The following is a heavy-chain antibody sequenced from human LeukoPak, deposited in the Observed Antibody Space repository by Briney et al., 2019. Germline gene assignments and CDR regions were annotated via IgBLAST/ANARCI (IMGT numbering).Heavy chain of an antibody. CDR2: ISSNGGST. J-gene: IGHJ4*02. Sequence: GGSLRLSCAASGFTFSSYAMHWVRQAPGKGLEYVSAISSNGGSTYYANSVKGRFTISRDNSKKTLYLQMGSLRAEDMAVYYCARRPRYSSSSYYFDYWRQGTLVTVSS. CDR1: GFTFSSYA. CDR3: ARRPRYSSSSYYFDY. V-gene: IGHV3-64*01. D-gene: IGHD6-6*01.